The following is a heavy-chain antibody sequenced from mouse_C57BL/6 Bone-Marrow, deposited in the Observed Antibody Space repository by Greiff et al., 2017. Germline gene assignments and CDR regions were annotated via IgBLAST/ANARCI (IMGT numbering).Heavy chain of an antibody. CDR3: ARGPSYYAMDY. Sequence: EVQLQQSVAELVRPGASVKLSCTASGFNINNTYMPWVKQRPEQGLEWIGRIDPANGNTKYAPKFQGKATITADTSSNTAYLQLSSLTSEDTAIYYCARGPSYYAMDYWGQGTSVTVSS. J-gene: IGHJ4*01. V-gene: IGHV14-3*01. CDR1: GFNINNTY. CDR2: IDPANGNT.